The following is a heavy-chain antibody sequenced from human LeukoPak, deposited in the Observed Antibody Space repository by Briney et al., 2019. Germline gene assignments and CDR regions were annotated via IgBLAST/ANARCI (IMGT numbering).Heavy chain of an antibody. CDR2: IYYSGST. Sequence: SETLSLTCTVSGGSISSYYWGWIRQPPGKGLEWIGSIYYSGSTYYNPSLKSRVTISVDTSKNQFSLKLSSVTAADTAVYYCARASGYGARTGWYFDLWGRGTLVTVSS. V-gene: IGHV4-39*07. D-gene: IGHD4-17*01. CDR3: ARASGYGARTGWYFDL. CDR1: GGSISSYY. J-gene: IGHJ2*01.